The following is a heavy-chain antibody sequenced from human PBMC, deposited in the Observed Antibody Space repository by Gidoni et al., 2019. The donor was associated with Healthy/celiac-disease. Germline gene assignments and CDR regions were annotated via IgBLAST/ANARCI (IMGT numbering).Heavy chain of an antibody. Sequence: TFTSYDINWVRQATGQGLEWMGWMNPNSGNTGYAQKLQGRVTMTRNTSISTAYMELRSLRSEDTAVYYCARGGDCWSGSNWFDPWGQGTLVTVSS. J-gene: IGHJ5*02. D-gene: IGHD3-3*01. V-gene: IGHV1-8*01. CDR2: MNPNSGNT. CDR1: TFTSYD. CDR3: ARGGDCWSGSNWFDP.